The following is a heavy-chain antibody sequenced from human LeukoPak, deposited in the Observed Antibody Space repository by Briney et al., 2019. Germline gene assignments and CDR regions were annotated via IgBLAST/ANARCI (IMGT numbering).Heavy chain of an antibody. CDR1: GFTFGSYS. J-gene: IGHJ4*02. V-gene: IGHV3-21*01. CDR2: ISSSSSYI. CDR3: ARARATTIFDY. D-gene: IGHD1-26*01. Sequence: GGSLRLSCAASGFTFGSYSMNWVRQAPGKGLEWVSSISSSSSYIYYADSVKGRFTISRDNAKNSLYLQMNSLRAEDTAVYYCARARATTIFDYWGQGTLVTVSS.